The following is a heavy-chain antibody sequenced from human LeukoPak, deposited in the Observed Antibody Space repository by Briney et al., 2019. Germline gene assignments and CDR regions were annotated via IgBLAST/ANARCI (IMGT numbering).Heavy chain of an antibody. V-gene: IGHV7-4-1*02. J-gene: IGHJ5*02. Sequence: ASVKVSCKASGYTFTNYAMNWVRQAPGQGLKWMGWINTDTGNPTYAQGFTRRLVFSLDTSASTAYLQISGLKAEDTAVYYCARTLFGDQYQLLHNWFDPWGQGTLVTVSS. CDR1: GYTFTNYA. D-gene: IGHD2-2*01. CDR3: ARTLFGDQYQLLHNWFDP. CDR2: INTDTGNP.